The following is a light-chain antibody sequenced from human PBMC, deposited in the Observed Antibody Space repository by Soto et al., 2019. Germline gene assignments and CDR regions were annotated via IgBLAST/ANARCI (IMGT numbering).Light chain of an antibody. Sequence: QSVLAQPASVSGSPGQSITISCTGTSSDVGGYNYVSWYQQHPGKAPKLMIYDVSNRPSGLSNRFSGSKSGNTASLTISGLQAEDEADYYCSSYTSSSPYVFGTGTKVTVL. V-gene: IGLV2-14*01. J-gene: IGLJ1*01. CDR3: SSYTSSSPYV. CDR1: SSDVGGYNY. CDR2: DVS.